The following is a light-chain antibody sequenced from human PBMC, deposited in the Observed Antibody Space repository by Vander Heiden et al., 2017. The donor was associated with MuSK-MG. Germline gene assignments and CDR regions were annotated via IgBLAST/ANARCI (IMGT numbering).Light chain of an antibody. CDR3: QQYGSSSWT. CDR1: LSVSRNY. Sequence: VLSQSLGTLSLPPGERATLSFRASLSVSRNYLAWYQKNPGRAPRLLIYGASTRATGIPDFTLSISRLEPEDFAVYYCQQYGSSSWTFGQGTKVEIK. J-gene: IGKJ1*01. CDR2: GAS. V-gene: IGKV3-20*01.